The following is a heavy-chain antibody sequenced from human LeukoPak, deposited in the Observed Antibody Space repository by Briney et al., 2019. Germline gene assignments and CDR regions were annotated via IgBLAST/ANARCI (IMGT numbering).Heavy chain of an antibody. J-gene: IGHJ4*02. D-gene: IGHD6-19*01. CDR1: GYTFTSYD. V-gene: IGHV1-8*01. Sequence: ASVKVSCKASGYTFTSYDINWVRQATGQGLEWMGWMNPNSGNTGYAQKFQGRVTMTRNTSISTAYMELSSLRSEDTAVYYCARGGGGIAVAGRDFDYWCQGTLVTVSS. CDR3: ARGGGGIAVAGRDFDY. CDR2: MNPNSGNT.